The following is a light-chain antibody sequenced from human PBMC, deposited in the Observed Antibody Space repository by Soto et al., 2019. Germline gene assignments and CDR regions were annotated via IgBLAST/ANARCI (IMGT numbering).Light chain of an antibody. J-gene: IGLJ2*01. V-gene: IGLV1-47*01. Sequence: QSVLTQAPSVSGTPGQRVTISCSGSASNIGTNYVYWYQQLPGTAPKLLISLNDRRPSGIHDRFPGSKSGTSASLAISGLRPEDEATYYCASWDDSLRGSAVFGGGTKLTVL. CDR3: ASWDDSLRGSAV. CDR1: ASNIGTNY. CDR2: LND.